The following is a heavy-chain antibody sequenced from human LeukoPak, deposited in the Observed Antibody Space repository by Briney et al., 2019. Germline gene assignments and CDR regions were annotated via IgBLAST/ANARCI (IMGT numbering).Heavy chain of an antibody. D-gene: IGHD2-2*01. CDR3: ARVLGYCSSTSCYNWFDP. V-gene: IGHV4-34*01. CDR1: GGSFSGYY. Sequence: SETLSLTCAVYGGSFSGYYWSWIRQPPGKGLEWIGEINHSGSTNYNPSLKSQVTISVDTSKNQFSLKLSSVTAADTAVYYCARVLGYCSSTSCYNWFDPWGQGTLVTVSS. CDR2: INHSGST. J-gene: IGHJ5*02.